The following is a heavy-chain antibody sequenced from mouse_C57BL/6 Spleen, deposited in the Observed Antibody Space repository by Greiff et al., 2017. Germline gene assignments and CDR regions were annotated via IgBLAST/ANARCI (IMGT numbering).Heavy chain of an antibody. Sequence: QVQLKQSGAELVRPGASVTLSCKASGYTFTDYEMHWVKQTPVNGLEWIGAIDPETGGTAYNQKFKGKAILTADKSSSTAYMELRSLTSEDSAVYYCTRAAALVLRPDYWGQGTTLTVSS. CDR3: TRAAALVLRPDY. CDR1: GYTFTDYE. CDR2: IDPETGGT. V-gene: IGHV1-15*01. J-gene: IGHJ2*01. D-gene: IGHD1-2*01.